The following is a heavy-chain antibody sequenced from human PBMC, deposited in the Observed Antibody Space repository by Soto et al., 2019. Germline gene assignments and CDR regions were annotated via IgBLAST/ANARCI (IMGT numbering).Heavy chain of an antibody. V-gene: IGHV4-31*03. CDR2: IYYSGST. Sequence: TLSLTCTVSGGSISSGGYYLSWIRQHPGKGLEWIGYIYYSGSTYYNPSLESRVTISVDTSKNQFSLKLSSVTAADTAVYYCARDHPISDCSGGSCRHWFDPWGQGTLVTVSS. CDR3: ARDHPISDCSGGSCRHWFDP. J-gene: IGHJ5*02. D-gene: IGHD2-15*01. CDR1: GGSISSGGYY.